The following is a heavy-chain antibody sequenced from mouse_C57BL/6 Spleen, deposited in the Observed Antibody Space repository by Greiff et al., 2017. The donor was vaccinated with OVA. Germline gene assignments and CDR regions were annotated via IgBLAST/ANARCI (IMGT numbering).Heavy chain of an antibody. V-gene: IGHV5-17*01. CDR2: ISSGSSTI. Sequence: EVKVEESGGGLVKPGGSLKLSCAASGFTFSDYGMHWVRQAPEKGLEWVAYISSGSSTIYYADTVKGRFTISRDNAKNTLFLQMTSLRSEDTAMYYCASKDYGSSFAYWGQGTLVTVSA. CDR3: ASKDYGSSFAY. D-gene: IGHD1-1*01. CDR1: GFTFSDYG. J-gene: IGHJ3*01.